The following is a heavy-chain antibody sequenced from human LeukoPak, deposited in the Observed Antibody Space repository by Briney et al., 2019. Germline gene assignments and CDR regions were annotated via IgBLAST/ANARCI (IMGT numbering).Heavy chain of an antibody. CDR1: GFTFSSYA. D-gene: IGHD1-26*01. V-gene: IGHV3-21*06. CDR3: ARVSVSVGATPDY. J-gene: IGHJ4*02. Sequence: GGSLRLSCAASGFTFSSYAMSWVRQAPGKGLEWVSSISSSSSYIYYADSVKGRFTISRDNAKNSLYLQMNSLRVEDTAVYYCARVSVSVGATPDYWGQGTLVTVSS. CDR2: ISSSSSYI.